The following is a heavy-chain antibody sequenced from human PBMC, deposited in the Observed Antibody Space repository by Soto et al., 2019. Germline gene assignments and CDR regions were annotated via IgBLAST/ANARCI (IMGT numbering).Heavy chain of an antibody. CDR2: ISYDGSNK. D-gene: IGHD3-22*01. CDR3: ARAENYYDDSSGYYLFHYYYGMDV. Sequence: GGSLRLSCAASGFTFSSYAMHWVRQATGKGLEWVAVISYDGSNKYYADSVKGRLTISRDNSKNTLYLQMNSLRAEDTAVYYCARAENYYDDSSGYYLFHYYYGMDVWGQGTTVTVSS. J-gene: IGHJ6*02. V-gene: IGHV3-30-3*01. CDR1: GFTFSSYA.